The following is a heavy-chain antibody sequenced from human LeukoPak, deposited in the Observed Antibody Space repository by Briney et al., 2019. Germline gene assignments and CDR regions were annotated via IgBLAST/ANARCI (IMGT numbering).Heavy chain of an antibody. Sequence: GGSLRLSCAASGFTFSSYSMNWVRQAPGKGLEWVSSISSRSSYIYYADSVKGRFTISRDNARNSLYLQMNSLRAEDTAVYYCARDRWELLLSYYYYGMDVWGQGTTVTVSS. V-gene: IGHV3-21*01. CDR1: GFTFSSYS. J-gene: IGHJ6*02. CDR2: ISSRSSYI. D-gene: IGHD1-26*01. CDR3: ARDRWELLLSYYYYGMDV.